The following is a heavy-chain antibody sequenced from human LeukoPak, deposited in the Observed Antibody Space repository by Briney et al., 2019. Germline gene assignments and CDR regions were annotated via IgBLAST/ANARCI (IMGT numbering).Heavy chain of an antibody. CDR1: GGSISTYY. V-gene: IGHV4-59*08. CDR2: IYYSGST. Sequence: PSETLSLTCTVSGGSISTYYWSWIRQPPGKGLEWIGYIYYSGSTNYNPSLKSRVTISVDTSKNQFSLKLSSVTAADTAVYYCARHGGNYYDSSGYDYWGQGTLVTVSS. D-gene: IGHD3-22*01. CDR3: ARHGGNYYDSSGYDY. J-gene: IGHJ4*02.